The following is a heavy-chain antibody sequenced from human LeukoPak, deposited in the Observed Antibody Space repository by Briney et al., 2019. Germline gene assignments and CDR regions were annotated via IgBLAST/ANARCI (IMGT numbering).Heavy chain of an antibody. J-gene: IGHJ4*02. CDR2: IYNAGDR. D-gene: IGHD2-2*01. CDR3: ARVRARSYCSSTSCYGY. CDR1: GFTVSSNY. Sequence: GGSLRLSCAASGFTVSSNYMSWVRQAPGKGLEWVSVIYNAGDRYYADSVKGRFTISRDNAKNSLYLQMNSLRVEDTAVYYCARVRARSYCSSTSCYGYWGQGTLVTVSS. V-gene: IGHV3-53*01.